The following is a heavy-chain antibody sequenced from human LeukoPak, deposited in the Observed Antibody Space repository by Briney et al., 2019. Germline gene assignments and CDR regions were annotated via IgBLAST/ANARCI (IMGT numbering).Heavy chain of an antibody. D-gene: IGHD4-23*01. CDR3: AKDERAFRWQRPYFDF. Sequence: PGGSLRLSCAASGFTFNTYAMSWVRQAPGKGLEWVSATTASGTSTNYADSVRGRFTISRDNSKNTLYLQMNSLRAEDTAVYYCAKDERAFRWQRPYFDFWGQGTLVTVSS. J-gene: IGHJ4*02. V-gene: IGHV3-23*01. CDR2: TTASGTST. CDR1: GFTFNTYA.